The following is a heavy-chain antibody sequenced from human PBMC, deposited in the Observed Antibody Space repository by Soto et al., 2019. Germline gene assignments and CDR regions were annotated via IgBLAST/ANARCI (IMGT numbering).Heavy chain of an antibody. CDR1: GYTFTGYY. D-gene: IGHD3-22*01. CDR3: ARPLYYDSSGSIDC. J-gene: IGHJ4*02. Sequence: QVQLVQSGAEVKKPGASVKVSCKTSGYTFTGYYMHWVRQAPGQGLEWMGWINPNSGGTNYAQKFQGRVTMTRDTSISTAYMELSRLTSDDTAVYYCARPLYYDSSGSIDCWGQGTLVTVSS. CDR2: INPNSGGT. V-gene: IGHV1-2*02.